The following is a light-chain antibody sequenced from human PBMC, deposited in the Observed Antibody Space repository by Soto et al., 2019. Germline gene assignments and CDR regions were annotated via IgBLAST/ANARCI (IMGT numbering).Light chain of an antibody. V-gene: IGKV3D-20*01. CDR3: QQYGSSPIT. J-gene: IGKJ5*01. CDR2: DAS. Sequence: EIVLTQSPATLSLSPGERATLSCGASQSVSSSYLAWYQQKPGLAPRLLIYDASSRATGIPDRFSGSGSGTDFTLTISRLEPEDFAVHYCQQYGSSPITFGQGTRLEI. CDR1: QSVSSSY.